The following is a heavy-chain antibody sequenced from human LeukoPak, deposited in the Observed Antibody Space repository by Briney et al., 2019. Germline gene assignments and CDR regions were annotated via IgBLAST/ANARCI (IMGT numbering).Heavy chain of an antibody. Sequence: GGSLRLSCAASGFTFSSHWMTWVRQSPGKGLEWVATIKQDGSDGFYVASVKGRFTISRDNAKNSLYLHMNDLRAEDGAVYYCARLGVATGSYSYSGMDVWGQGTAVTVSS. CDR2: IKQDGSDG. V-gene: IGHV3-7*01. D-gene: IGHD3-9*01. CDR1: GFTFSSHW. CDR3: ARLGVATGSYSYSGMDV. J-gene: IGHJ6*02.